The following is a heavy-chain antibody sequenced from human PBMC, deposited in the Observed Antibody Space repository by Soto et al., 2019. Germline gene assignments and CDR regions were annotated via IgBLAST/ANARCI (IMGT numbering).Heavy chain of an antibody. CDR1: GYTFTSYG. CDR3: ARGRGYSYGRVLDP. V-gene: IGHV1-8*02. CDR2: MNANSGKT. Sequence: ASVKVSCKASGYTFTSYGINWVRQATGKGLEWMGWMNANSGKTAYAQKFQARVTMTRNTSISTAYMEVISVRPEDTAVYYCARGRGYSYGRVLDPWGQGSLVTVSS. D-gene: IGHD5-18*01. J-gene: IGHJ5*02.